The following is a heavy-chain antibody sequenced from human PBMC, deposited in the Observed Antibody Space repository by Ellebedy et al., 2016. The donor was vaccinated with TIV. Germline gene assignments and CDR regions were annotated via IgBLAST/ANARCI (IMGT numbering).Heavy chain of an antibody. V-gene: IGHV3-9*01. D-gene: IGHD6-19*01. Sequence: SLKISCAASGFTFGDYAMHWVRQAPGKGLEWVSSISWISDNIAYADSVMGRFTISRDNAKNSLYLQLNSLRPEDTALYYSAGGWYRDAYDIWGQGTMVTVSS. CDR1: GFTFGDYA. J-gene: IGHJ3*02. CDR2: ISWISDNI. CDR3: AGGWYRDAYDI.